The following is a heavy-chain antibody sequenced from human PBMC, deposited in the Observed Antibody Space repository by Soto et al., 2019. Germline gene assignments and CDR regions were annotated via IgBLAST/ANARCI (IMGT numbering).Heavy chain of an antibody. CDR3: ARGRTVRNYADDSSDYFYFFGY. CDR1: GDSISTFY. V-gene: IGHV4-59*01. CDR2: VYYTGST. J-gene: IGHJ4*02. Sequence: PSENLSLTCTVSGDSISTFYWGWMRQSPGKELERIGYVYYTGSTNYNPSLKSRVTISVDRSKNQFSLKLTSANAADTAVYYCARGRTVRNYADDSSDYFYFFGYWGQGTQVTVSS. D-gene: IGHD3-22*01.